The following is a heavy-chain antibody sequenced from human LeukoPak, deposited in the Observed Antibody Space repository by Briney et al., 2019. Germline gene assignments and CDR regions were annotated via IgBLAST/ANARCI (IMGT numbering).Heavy chain of an antibody. D-gene: IGHD2-15*01. J-gene: IGHJ4*02. Sequence: ASVKVSCKASGYTFTSYGISWVRQAPGQGLEWMGWMSAYSGNTSYAQKLQGRVTMTRDTSKSTAYMELSSLRSEDTAVYYCAGVDFSGGRGGSAFDGGGERTPVTVSS. CDR2: MSAYSGNT. V-gene: IGHV1-18*01. CDR3: AGVDFSGGRGGSAFDG. CDR1: GYTFTSYG.